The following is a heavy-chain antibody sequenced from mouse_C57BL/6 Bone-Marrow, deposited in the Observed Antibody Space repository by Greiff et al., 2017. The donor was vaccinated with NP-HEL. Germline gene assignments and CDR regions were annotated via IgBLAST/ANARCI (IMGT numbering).Heavy chain of an antibody. Sequence: QVQLQQPGAELVKPGASVKMSCKASGYTFTSYWITWVKQRPGRGLEWIGDIYPGSGSTNYNEKFKSKATLTVDTSSSTAYMQLSSLTSEDSAVYYCARRYYYGSSSYWYFDVWGTGTTVTVSS. D-gene: IGHD1-1*01. CDR3: ARRYYYGSSSYWYFDV. CDR2: IYPGSGST. J-gene: IGHJ1*03. CDR1: GYTFTSYW. V-gene: IGHV1-55*01.